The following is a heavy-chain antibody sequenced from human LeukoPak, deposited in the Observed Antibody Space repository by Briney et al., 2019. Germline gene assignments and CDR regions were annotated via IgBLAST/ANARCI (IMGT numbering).Heavy chain of an antibody. CDR1: GYSISSGYY. CDR3: ARSHDYGDNYFDY. CDR2: IYYSGST. V-gene: IGHV4-38-2*02. D-gene: IGHD4-17*01. J-gene: IGHJ4*02. Sequence: PSETLSLTCTVSGYSISSGYYWGWIRQPPGKGLEWIGSIYYSGSTYYNPSLKSRVTISVDTSKNQFSLKLTSVTAADTALYHCARSHDYGDNYFDYWGQGTLVTVSS.